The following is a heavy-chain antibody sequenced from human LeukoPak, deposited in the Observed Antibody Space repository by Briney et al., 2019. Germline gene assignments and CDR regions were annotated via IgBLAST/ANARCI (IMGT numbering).Heavy chain of an antibody. CDR3: AKDPSMIVAE. CDR2: ISSSSSYI. V-gene: IGHV3-21*01. J-gene: IGHJ4*02. D-gene: IGHD3-22*01. Sequence: GGSLRLSCAASGFTFSSYSMNWVRQAPGKGLEWVSSISSSSSYIYYADSVKGRFTISRDNSKNTLYLQMNSLRAEDTAVYYCAKDPSMIVAEGGQGTLVTVSS. CDR1: GFTFSSYS.